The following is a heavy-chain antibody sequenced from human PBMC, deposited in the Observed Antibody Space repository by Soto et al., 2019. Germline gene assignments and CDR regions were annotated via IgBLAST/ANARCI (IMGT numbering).Heavy chain of an antibody. CDR1: GGSFSGYY. V-gene: IGHV4-34*01. D-gene: IGHD6-13*01. Sequence: SETLSLTCAVYGGSFSGYYWSWIRQPPGKGLEWIGEINHSGSTNYNPSLKSRVTISVDTSKNQFSLKLSSVTAADTAVYYCARSRIAAAGQGRFSDYWGQGTLVPVSS. J-gene: IGHJ4*02. CDR3: ARSRIAAAGQGRFSDY. CDR2: INHSGST.